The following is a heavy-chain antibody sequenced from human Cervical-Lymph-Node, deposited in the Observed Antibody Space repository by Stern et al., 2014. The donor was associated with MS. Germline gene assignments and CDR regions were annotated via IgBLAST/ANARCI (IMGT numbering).Heavy chain of an antibody. Sequence: EVQLVESGGGLVQPGASLRLSCAVSGFTFSNYWMTWVRQAPGKGLEWVASIKTDGSEKTYVASVKGRFPISRDKAKNSPHMRMNSLRAEDTAVYYCARAVRELGTWGQGTLVTVSS. V-gene: IGHV3-7*01. CDR2: IKTDGSEK. CDR1: GFTFSNYW. D-gene: IGHD1-7*01. J-gene: IGHJ5*02. CDR3: ARAVRELGT.